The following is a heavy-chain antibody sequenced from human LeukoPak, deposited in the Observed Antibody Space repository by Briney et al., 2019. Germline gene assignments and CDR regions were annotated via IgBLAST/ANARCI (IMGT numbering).Heavy chain of an antibody. CDR1: GFTFSTYG. J-gene: IGHJ3*02. V-gene: IGHV3-30*18. D-gene: IGHD3-10*01. CDR2: ISYDGTNE. CDR3: AKDLSPLVWFVSGSDAFDI. Sequence: GGSLRLSCAASGFTFSTYGMYWVRQAPGKGLEWVAVISYDGTNEYYAGSVKGLFTISRDNSKNTLYLQMNSLRAEDTAVYYCAKDLSPLVWFVSGSDAFDIWGQGTMVTVSS.